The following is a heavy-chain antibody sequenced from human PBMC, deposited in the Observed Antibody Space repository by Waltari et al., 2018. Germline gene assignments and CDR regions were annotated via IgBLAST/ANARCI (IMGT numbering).Heavy chain of an antibody. CDR3: ARSLHVFKAAAGMFDY. Sequence: QLQLQESGPGLVKPSGTLSLTCTVSDDSISSGDYYWGWILQPPGKGLEWIGSFYYSGTTAYQPCLRRRVTMSVDTSKKKFSLKLSSVTAADTAVYYCARSLHVFKAAAGMFDYWGQGTLVTVSS. CDR2: FYYSGTT. CDR1: DDSISSGDYY. J-gene: IGHJ4*02. D-gene: IGHD6-13*01. V-gene: IGHV4-39*01.